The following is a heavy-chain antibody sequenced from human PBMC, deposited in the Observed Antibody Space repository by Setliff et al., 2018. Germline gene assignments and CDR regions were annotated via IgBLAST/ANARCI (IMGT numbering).Heavy chain of an antibody. CDR1: GGSISSHY. J-gene: IGHJ4*02. CDR2: IYHSGST. Sequence: KASETLSLTCTVSGGSISSHYWSWIRQPPGKGLEWIGSIYHSGSTYYNPSLKSRVTISVDTSKNQFSLKLSSVTAADTAVYYCARLDSSSRVDYWGQGTLVTVSS. V-gene: IGHV4-59*08. D-gene: IGHD6-13*01. CDR3: ARLDSSSRVDY.